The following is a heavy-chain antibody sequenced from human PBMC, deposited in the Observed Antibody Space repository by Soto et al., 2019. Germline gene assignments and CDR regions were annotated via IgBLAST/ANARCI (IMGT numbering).Heavy chain of an antibody. CDR3: ARGLGYCTNGVCKPFDY. D-gene: IGHD2-8*01. J-gene: IGHJ4*02. Sequence: QVQLVQSGAEVKKPGSSVKVSCKASGGTFSSYAISWVRQAPGQGLEWMGGIIPIFGTANYAQKFQGRVTMTADESTSTAYMELSSLRSEDTAVYYCARGLGYCTNGVCKPFDYWGQGTLVTVSS. CDR2: IIPIFGTA. CDR1: GGTFSSYA. V-gene: IGHV1-69*01.